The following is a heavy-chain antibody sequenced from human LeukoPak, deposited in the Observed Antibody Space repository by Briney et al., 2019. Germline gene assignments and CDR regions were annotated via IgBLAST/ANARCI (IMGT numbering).Heavy chain of an antibody. J-gene: IGHJ3*02. Sequence: PSETLSRTCTVSDGSSNGYYWGWLRQPPGKGLEWCGYMYSGGTTNYTPYLKNRVSIFDNTSKNQFSLKLTSVTAAGSAVYYCARHSAHSSTNDAFDMWGQGTLVIVSS. D-gene: IGHD6-13*01. CDR1: DGSSNGYY. CDR2: MYSGGTT. V-gene: IGHV4-59*01. CDR3: ARHSAHSSTNDAFDM.